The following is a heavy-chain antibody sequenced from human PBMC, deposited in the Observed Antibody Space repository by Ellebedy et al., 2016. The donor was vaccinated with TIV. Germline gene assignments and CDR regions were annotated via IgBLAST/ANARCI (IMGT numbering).Heavy chain of an antibody. J-gene: IGHJ4*02. CDR1: GGTFSHA. CDR2: IIPIFATT. Sequence: SVKVSCKASGGTFSHAITWVRQAPGQGLEWMGGIIPIFATTNYAQKFQGRVTVTAYQLTGTAYMELSSLRSEDTAVYYCARAGGYNGPYYFHSWGQGTLVTVSS. V-gene: IGHV1-69*13. D-gene: IGHD5-18*01. CDR3: ARAGGYNGPYYFHS.